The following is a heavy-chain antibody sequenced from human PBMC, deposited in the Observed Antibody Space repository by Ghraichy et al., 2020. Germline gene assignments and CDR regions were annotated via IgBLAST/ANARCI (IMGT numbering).Heavy chain of an antibody. D-gene: IGHD3-16*02. J-gene: IGHJ4*02. Sequence: ASVKVSCKASGYTFTSYGISWVRQAPGQGLEWMGWISAYNGNTNYAQKLQGRVTMTTDTSTSTAYMELRSLRSDDTAVYYCARDAGDYIWGSYRAPFDYWGQGTLVTVSS. CDR1: GYTFTSYG. CDR3: ARDAGDYIWGSYRAPFDY. V-gene: IGHV1-18*01. CDR2: ISAYNGNT.